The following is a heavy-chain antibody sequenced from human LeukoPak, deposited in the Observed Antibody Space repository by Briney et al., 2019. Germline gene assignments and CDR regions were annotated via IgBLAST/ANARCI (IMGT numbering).Heavy chain of an antibody. V-gene: IGHV3-9*01. CDR3: AKDGALGYCSGGSCYSPAYNWFDP. CDR2: ISWNSGSI. J-gene: IGHJ5*02. Sequence: PGGSLRLSCAASGFTFDDYAMHWVRRAPGKGLEWVSGISWNSGSIGYADSVKGRFTISRDSSKNTLYLQMNSLRAEDTAVYYCAKDGALGYCSGGSCYSPAYNWFDPWGQGTLVTVSS. D-gene: IGHD2-15*01. CDR1: GFTFDDYA.